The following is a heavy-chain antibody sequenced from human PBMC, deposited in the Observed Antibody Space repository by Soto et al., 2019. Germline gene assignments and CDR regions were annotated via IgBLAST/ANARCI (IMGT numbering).Heavy chain of an antibody. CDR2: INHSGST. D-gene: IGHD3-3*02. V-gene: IGHV4-34*01. CDR3: ARTGHFWSGYHDNWFDP. J-gene: IGHJ5*02. Sequence: SETLSLTCAVYGGSFSGYYWSWIRQPPGKGLEWIGEINHSGSTNYNPSLKSRVTISVDTSKNQFSLKLSSVTAADTAVYYCARTGHFWSGYHDNWFDPWGQGTLVTVSS. CDR1: GGSFSGYY.